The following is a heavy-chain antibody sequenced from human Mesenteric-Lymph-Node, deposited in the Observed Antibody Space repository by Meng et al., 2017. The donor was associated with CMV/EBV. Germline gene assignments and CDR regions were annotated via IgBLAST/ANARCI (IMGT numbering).Heavy chain of an antibody. CDR2: TSGSGAST. CDR1: GFTFRNFA. CDR3: ACNSGDC. V-gene: IGHV3-23*01. Sequence: GESLKISCAASGFTFRNFAMTWVRQAPGKGLEWVSSTSGSGASTYYAESLKGRFTISRDNSDNSLYLQMNSLRAEDTAVYYCACNSGDCWGQGTLVTVSS. D-gene: IGHD3-10*01. J-gene: IGHJ4*02.